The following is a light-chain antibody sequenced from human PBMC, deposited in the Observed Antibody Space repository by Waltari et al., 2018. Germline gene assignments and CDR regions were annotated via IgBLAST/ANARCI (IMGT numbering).Light chain of an antibody. Sequence: QSALTQPASVSGSPGQSITISCTGTRSDVGGSDYLSWYQQYPGKAPKLVIYDVSNRPSGASNRFSGSKSGNTASLIISGLLAEDEADYYCSSYSSNSLYVFGTGTKVTVL. CDR3: SSYSSNSLYV. J-gene: IGLJ1*01. V-gene: IGLV2-14*03. CDR2: DVS. CDR1: RSDVGGSDY.